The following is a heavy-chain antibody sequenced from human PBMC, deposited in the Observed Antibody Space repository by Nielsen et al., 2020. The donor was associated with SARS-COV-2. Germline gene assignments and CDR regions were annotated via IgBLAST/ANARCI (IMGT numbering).Heavy chain of an antibody. V-gene: IGHV3-13*01. CDR1: GFTFSSYD. D-gene: IGHD3-16*02. Sequence: GESLKISCAASGFTFSSYDMHWVRQATGKGLEWVSAIGTAGDTYYPGSVKGRFTISRENAKNSLYLQMNSLRAGDTAVYYCTTDVILAGGGGLYYYYGMDVWGQGTTVTVSS. CDR2: IGTAGDT. CDR3: TTDVILAGGGGLYYYYGMDV. J-gene: IGHJ6*02.